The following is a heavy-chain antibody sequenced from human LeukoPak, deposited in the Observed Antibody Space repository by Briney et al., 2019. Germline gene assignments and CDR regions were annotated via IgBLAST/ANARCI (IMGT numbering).Heavy chain of an antibody. V-gene: IGHV1-46*01. J-gene: IGHJ4*02. CDR3: ARGANMATIE. CDR2: ITPSGGST. CDR1: GFTFTSYF. D-gene: IGHD5-24*01. Sequence: GASVKVSCKASGFTFTSYFMHWVRQAPGQGLEWMGIITPSGGSTTYAQKFQGRVTMTRDTSTSTVYMELSSLRSEDTAVYYCARGANMATIEWGQGTLVTVFS.